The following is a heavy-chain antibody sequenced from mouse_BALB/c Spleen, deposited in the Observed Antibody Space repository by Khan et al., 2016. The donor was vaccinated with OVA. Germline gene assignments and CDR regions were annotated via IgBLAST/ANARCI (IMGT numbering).Heavy chain of an antibody. V-gene: IGHV9-3*02. D-gene: IGHD2-12*01. CDR1: GFTFTNYG. CDR3: ARESLLLYFDH. J-gene: IGHJ2*01. CDR2: IKSNTGEP. Sequence: QIQLVQSGPELKKPGETVKISCKTSGFTFTNYGMNWVKQTPGKGLKWMGWIKSNTGEPKYAEEFKGRFAFSLEASASTVYLQINNLKNDDTATYFCARESLLLYFDHWGQGTTLTVSA.